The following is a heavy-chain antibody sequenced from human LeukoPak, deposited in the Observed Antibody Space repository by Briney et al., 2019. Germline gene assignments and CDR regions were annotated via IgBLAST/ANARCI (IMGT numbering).Heavy chain of an antibody. J-gene: IGHJ3*02. Sequence: GGSLRLSCAPSGFTFRSYWMHWVRHGPGKGLVWVSRSNSDGSTSHADSVKGRFTISRDNAKNTLYLQMNSLRAEDTAVYYCAREARDGYNSAAFDIWGQGTMVTVSS. V-gene: IGHV3-74*01. CDR1: GFTFRSYW. CDR2: SNSDGST. D-gene: IGHD5-24*01. CDR3: AREARDGYNSAAFDI.